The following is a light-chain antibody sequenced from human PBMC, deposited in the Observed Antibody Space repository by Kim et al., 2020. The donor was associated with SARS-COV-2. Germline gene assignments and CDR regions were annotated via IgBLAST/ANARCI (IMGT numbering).Light chain of an antibody. J-gene: IGKJ2*03. CDR3: QQYYSYPRS. CDR1: QGISSY. Sequence: AIRMTQSPSSFSASTGDRVTITCRASQGISSYLAWYQQKPGKAPKLLIYAASTLQSGVPSRFSGSGSGTDFTLTISCQQSEDFATYYCQQYYSYPRSFGQGTKLEI. CDR2: AAS. V-gene: IGKV1-8*01.